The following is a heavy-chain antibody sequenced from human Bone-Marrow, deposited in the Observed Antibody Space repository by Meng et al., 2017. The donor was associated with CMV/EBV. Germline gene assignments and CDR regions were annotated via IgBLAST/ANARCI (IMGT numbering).Heavy chain of an antibody. J-gene: IGHJ6*01. V-gene: IGHV1-18*01. CDR1: GYRFTTYG. D-gene: IGHD3-16*01. CDR2: ISVYDGDT. CDR3: AREKSPLGYYYYYGMDV. Sequence: ASVKVSCKTSGYRFTTYGISWVRQAPGQGLEWMGWISVYDGDTKYAQKYQGRVTMTTDTSTTTAYMELSSLGSEDTAVYYCAREKSPLGYYYYYGMDVWGQGTTVTGSS.